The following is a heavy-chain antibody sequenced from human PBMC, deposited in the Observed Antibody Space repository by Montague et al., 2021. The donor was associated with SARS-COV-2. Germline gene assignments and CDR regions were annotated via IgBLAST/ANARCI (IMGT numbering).Heavy chain of an antibody. CDR3: AKDRQLVGDDAFDI. CDR2: ISISDGNT. V-gene: IGHV3-23*01. Sequence: SLRLSCAASGFTFSSYAMSWVRQAPGKGLEWVSTISISDGNTHYADSVKGRFTISRDKSKNTLYLQMNSLRAEDTAVYYCAKDRQLVGDDAFDIWGQGTVVTVSS. J-gene: IGHJ3*02. D-gene: IGHD6-13*01. CDR1: GFTFSSYA.